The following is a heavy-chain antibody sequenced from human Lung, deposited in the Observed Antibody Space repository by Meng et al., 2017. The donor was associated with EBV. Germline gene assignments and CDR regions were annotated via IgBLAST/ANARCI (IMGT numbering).Heavy chain of an antibody. CDR1: GPTFSGYN. Sequence: VESGGGLVRPGGARRPSCVASGPTFSGYNIDWVRQAPGKGLEWVSSISPTSSHIYYADSVKGRFTISRDNAKNSVFLQMNSLRVEDTAVYYCTRWSYGGTAYWGQGTLVTVSS. CDR2: ISPTSSHI. CDR3: TRWSYGGTAY. D-gene: IGHD4-23*01. V-gene: IGHV3-21*01. J-gene: IGHJ4*02.